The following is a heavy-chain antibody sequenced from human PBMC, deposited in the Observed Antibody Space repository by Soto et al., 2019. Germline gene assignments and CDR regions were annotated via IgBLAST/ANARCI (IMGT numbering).Heavy chain of an antibody. CDR2: VSSSGSTI. V-gene: IGHV3-11*01. CDR1: GFTFSDYY. CDR3: ARARAVLIFGLGPDYYHMDV. Sequence: GGYLGLSCAASGFTFSDYYMSCIGQAPGKGLEWVSYVSSSGSTIYYADSVKGRFTISRDNAKNSLYLQMNSLRAEDTAVYYCARARAVLIFGLGPDYYHMDVSGKGTTDTVSS. D-gene: IGHD3-3*01. J-gene: IGHJ6*03.